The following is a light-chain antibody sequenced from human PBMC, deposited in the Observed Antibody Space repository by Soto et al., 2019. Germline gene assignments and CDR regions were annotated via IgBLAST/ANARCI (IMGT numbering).Light chain of an antibody. Sequence: EIVMTRTPLSLSVTPGQPASMSCKSRQSLQHSDGKTYLYWYLQRPGQSPQFLIYEVSSRFSGVPERFSGSGSGRDLTLKIRRVEAYDVGVYCGMQLGQGTKVEIK. CDR3: MQ. J-gene: IGKJ1*01. CDR1: QSLQHSDGKTY. CDR2: EVS. V-gene: IGKV2-29*01.